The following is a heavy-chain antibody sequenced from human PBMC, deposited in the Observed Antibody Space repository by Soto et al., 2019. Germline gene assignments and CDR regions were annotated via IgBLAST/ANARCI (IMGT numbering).Heavy chain of an antibody. CDR1: GFSFSSYW. CDR3: ARSPGGYYID. V-gene: IGHV3-74*01. CDR2: INTDGSST. Sequence: EVQLVESGGGLVQPGGSLRLSCADSGFSFSSYWMHWVRQGPGKGLVWVSRINTDGSSTNYADSVKGRFTISRDNAKNTLHLKLNILRADDTAVYYCARSPGGYYIDWGQGTMVTVSS. J-gene: IGHJ3*01. D-gene: IGHD3-9*01.